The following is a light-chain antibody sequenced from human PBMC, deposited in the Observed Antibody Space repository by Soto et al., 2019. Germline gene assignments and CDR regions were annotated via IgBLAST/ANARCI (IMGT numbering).Light chain of an antibody. V-gene: IGKV3-20*01. CDR1: QTVRNNY. Sequence: EFVLTQSPGTLSLSPGERATLSCSASQTVRNNYLAWYQQKPGQAPRLLIYDASSRATGIPDRFSGGGSGTDFTLTISRLEPEDFAEYHCQQYNNWPQTFGQGTKVDIK. CDR3: QQYNNWPQT. CDR2: DAS. J-gene: IGKJ1*01.